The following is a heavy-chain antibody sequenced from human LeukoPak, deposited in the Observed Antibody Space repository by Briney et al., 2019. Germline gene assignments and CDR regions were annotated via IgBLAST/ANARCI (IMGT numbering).Heavy chain of an antibody. CDR1: GGSISSYY. CDR2: IYYSGST. Sequence: TSETLSLTCTVSGGSISSYYWSWIRQPPGKGLEWIGYIYYSGSTNYNPSLKNRVTISVDTSKNQFSLKLSSVTAADTAVYYCARAGSGYGANRWFDPWGQGTLVTVSS. V-gene: IGHV4-59*01. CDR3: ARAGSGYGANRWFDP. J-gene: IGHJ5*02. D-gene: IGHD3-22*01.